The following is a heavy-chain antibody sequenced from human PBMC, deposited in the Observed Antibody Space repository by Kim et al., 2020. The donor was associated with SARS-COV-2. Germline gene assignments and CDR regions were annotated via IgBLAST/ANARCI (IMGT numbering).Heavy chain of an antibody. CDR2: VSCISDAI. CDR3: VYSMGVSSRVNGH. D-gene: IGHD3-10*01. V-gene: IGHV3-9*01. J-gene: IGHJ1*01. Sequence: GGSLRLSCAASGFIFGECAMHWVRQAPGKGLEWVSVVSCISDAIAYEDSVSVRVSFTRDSADLYLNLQMQSLRPENKALYFYVYSMGVSSRVNGHWG. CDR1: GFIFGECA.